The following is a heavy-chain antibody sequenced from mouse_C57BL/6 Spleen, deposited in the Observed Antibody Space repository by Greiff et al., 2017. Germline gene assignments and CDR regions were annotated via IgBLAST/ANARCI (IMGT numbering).Heavy chain of an antibody. Sequence: QVQLKQPGAELVMPGASVKLSCKASGYTFTSYWMHWVKQRPGQGLEWIGEIDPSDSYTNYNQKFKGKSTLTVDKSSSTAYMQLSSLTAEDSAVYYCARGVAYYFDYWGQGTTRTVAS. J-gene: IGHJ2*01. V-gene: IGHV1-69*01. D-gene: IGHD1-1*02. CDR2: IDPSDSYT. CDR3: ARGVAYYFDY. CDR1: GYTFTSYW.